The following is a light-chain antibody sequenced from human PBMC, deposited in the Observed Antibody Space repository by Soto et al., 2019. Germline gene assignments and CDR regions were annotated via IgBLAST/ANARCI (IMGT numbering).Light chain of an antibody. J-gene: IGKJ1*01. Sequence: DIQMTQSPSTLSASVGDRVTITCRASQSISNRLAWYQQKPGKAPKVVIYDASSLERGVPSRFSGSGSGTEFILTINSLQPDDFATYCCQHYGGMWAFGQGTKVEIK. V-gene: IGKV1-5*01. CDR1: QSISNR. CDR3: QHYGGMWA. CDR2: DAS.